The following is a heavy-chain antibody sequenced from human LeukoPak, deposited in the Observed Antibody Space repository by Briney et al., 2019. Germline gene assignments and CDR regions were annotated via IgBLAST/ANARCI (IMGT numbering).Heavy chain of an antibody. J-gene: IGHJ4*02. CDR3: ARDLYGGNSGGGFDY. D-gene: IGHD4-23*01. V-gene: IGHV1-46*01. Sequence: ASVKGSCKASGYTFTIYYMRWVRQAPGQGRECMGIINPSGGSTSYAQKFQGRVTMTRDTSTSTVYMELSSLRSEDTAVYYCARDLYGGNSGGGFDYWGQGTLVTVSS. CDR2: INPSGGST. CDR1: GYTFTIYY.